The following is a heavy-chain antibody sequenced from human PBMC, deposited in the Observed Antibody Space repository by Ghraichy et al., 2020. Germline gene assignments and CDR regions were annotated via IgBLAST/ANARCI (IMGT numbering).Heavy chain of an antibody. CDR1: GGSISNSYYY. CDR2: IFYSGTT. CDR3: ASLIAASDHWYFHL. V-gene: IGHV4-39*07. Sequence: GSLRLTCTVSGGSISNSYYYWGWIRQPPGKGLEWIGNIFYSGTTYYNPSLRGRVAVSVDTSKNQFSLKLSSVTAADTAVYYCASLIAASDHWYFHLWGRGTLVTVSS. J-gene: IGHJ2*01. D-gene: IGHD6-6*01.